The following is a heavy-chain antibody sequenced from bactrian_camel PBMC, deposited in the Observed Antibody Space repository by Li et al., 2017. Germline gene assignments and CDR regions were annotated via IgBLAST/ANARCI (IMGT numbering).Heavy chain of an antibody. CDR2: LDSDDGST. V-gene: IGHV3S1*01. Sequence: HVQLVESGGGSAQAGESLSISCVASGFTYGSYCLGWFRQPPGKEREGVAVLDSDDGSTQYIDAVKGRFTLSRDVAKNTLYLHMNNLKPEDTAMYHCAASGGQLGRWCYEFPVNWVSWLYNWGQGTQVTVS. CDR3: AASGGQLGRWCYEFPVNWVSWLYN. CDR1: GFTYGSYC. J-gene: IGHJ4*01. D-gene: IGHD3*01.